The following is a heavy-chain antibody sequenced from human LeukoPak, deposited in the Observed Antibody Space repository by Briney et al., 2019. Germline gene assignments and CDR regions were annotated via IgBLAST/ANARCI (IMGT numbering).Heavy chain of an antibody. Sequence: PGGSLRLSCAASGFTFSSYEMNWIRQAPGKGLEWVSYISSSGSTIYYADSVKGRFTISRDNAKNSLYLQMNSLRAEDTAVYYCARERLVLGNAFDIWGQGTMVTVSS. CDR3: ARERLVLGNAFDI. D-gene: IGHD6-19*01. CDR2: ISSSGSTI. V-gene: IGHV3-48*03. CDR1: GFTFSSYE. J-gene: IGHJ3*02.